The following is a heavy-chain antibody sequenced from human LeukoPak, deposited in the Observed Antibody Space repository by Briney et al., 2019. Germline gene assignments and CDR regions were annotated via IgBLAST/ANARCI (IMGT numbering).Heavy chain of an antibody. D-gene: IGHD6-6*01. CDR2: INTNSGGT. J-gene: IGHJ6*03. V-gene: IGHV1-2*02. CDR1: GYTFTGYY. Sequence: ASVKVSCKASGYTFTGYYMHAVRQAPCQRVEGMGGINTNSGGTNYAQKFRGRVTMTRERSFSTAYMELSRLRPDDTAGYHCARTHSNSSGVDYYYYRDVWGKGTTVTVSS. CDR3: ARTHSNSSGVDYYYYRDV.